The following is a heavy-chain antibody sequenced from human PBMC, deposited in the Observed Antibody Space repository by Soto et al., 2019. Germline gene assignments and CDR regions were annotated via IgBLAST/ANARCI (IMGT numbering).Heavy chain of an antibody. D-gene: IGHD3-3*01. V-gene: IGHV4-39*01. CDR1: GGSISDTLSY. CDR3: ARHLHRITISQG. J-gene: IGHJ4*02. Sequence: PPDPPSLTSTFPGGSISDTLSYRRLLLQPPGTGLEWIGSIYYGGSTYYNTSLKSRVTISVDTSKSQFSLKLSAVTAAYTAVYYCARHLHRITISQGWGQGTLVTVS. CDR2: IYYGGST.